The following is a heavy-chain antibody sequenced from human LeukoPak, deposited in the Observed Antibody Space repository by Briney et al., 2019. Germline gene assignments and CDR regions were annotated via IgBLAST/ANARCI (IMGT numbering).Heavy chain of an antibody. J-gene: IGHJ6*02. Sequence: SETLSLTCAVYGGSFSGYYWSWIRQPPGKGLEWIGEINHSGSTNYNPSLESRVSISVAPSKNQFSLSLTSATAADAAVYYCARGVTSALSYYYGMDVWGQGTTVTVSS. CDR1: GGSFSGYY. CDR3: ARGVTSALSYYYGMDV. V-gene: IGHV4-34*01. CDR2: INHSGST. D-gene: IGHD2/OR15-2a*01.